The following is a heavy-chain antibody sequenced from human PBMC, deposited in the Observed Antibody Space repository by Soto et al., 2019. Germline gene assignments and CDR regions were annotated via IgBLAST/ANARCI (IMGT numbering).Heavy chain of an antibody. CDR2: IYYSGST. D-gene: IGHD1-26*01. J-gene: IGHJ4*02. CDR3: ARRWGRTFDS. CDR1: GGSISSYY. Sequence: QVQLQESGPGLVKPSETLSLTCTVSGGSISSYYWSWIRQPPGKGLEWIGYIYYSGSTNYNPSLKRRVTISVYTSKNQFSLKRSSVTAADTAVYYCARRWGRTFDSWGQGTLVTVSS. V-gene: IGHV4-59*08.